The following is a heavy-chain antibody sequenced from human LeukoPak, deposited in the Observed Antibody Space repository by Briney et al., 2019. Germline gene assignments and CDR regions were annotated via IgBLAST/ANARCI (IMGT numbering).Heavy chain of an antibody. CDR3: ARGRGGSGREAYNVDY. Sequence: GGSLRLSCAASGFTFSSYAMSWVRQAPGKGLEWVSAISGSGGSTYYADSVKGRFTISRDNSKNTLYLQMNSLRDEDTAVYYCARGRGGSGREAYNVDYWGQGTLVTVSS. V-gene: IGHV3-23*01. J-gene: IGHJ4*02. CDR2: ISGSGGST. D-gene: IGHD5-24*01. CDR1: GFTFSSYA.